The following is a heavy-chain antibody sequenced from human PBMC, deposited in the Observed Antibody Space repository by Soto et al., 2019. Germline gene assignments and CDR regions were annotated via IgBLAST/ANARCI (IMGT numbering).Heavy chain of an antibody. CDR3: AINLNWEPRWDLDY. V-gene: IGHV4-30-2*01. CDR2: IYHSGST. Sequence: PSETLSLTCAISGAPITWGDYSWNWIRQPPGKGLEWIGEIYHSGSTNYNPSLKSRVTISVDKSKNQFSLKLSSVTAADTAVYYCAINLNWEPRWDLDYWGQGTLVTVSS. J-gene: IGHJ4*02. D-gene: IGHD1-26*01. CDR1: GAPITWGDYS.